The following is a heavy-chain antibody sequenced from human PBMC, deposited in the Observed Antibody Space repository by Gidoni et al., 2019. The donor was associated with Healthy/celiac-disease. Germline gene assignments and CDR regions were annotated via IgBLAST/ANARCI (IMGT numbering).Heavy chain of an antibody. V-gene: IGHV3-43*01. CDR2: ISWDGGST. D-gene: IGHD6-19*01. Sequence: EVQLVESGGVVVQPGGSLRPSCAAPGFTFGDYTMHWVRQAPGKGLEWVSLISWDGGSTYYADSVKGRFTISRDNSKNSLYLQMNSLRTEDTALYYCAKDIRAAVAGTGYFDYWGQGTLVTVLL. J-gene: IGHJ4*02. CDR1: GFTFGDYT. CDR3: AKDIRAAVAGTGYFDY.